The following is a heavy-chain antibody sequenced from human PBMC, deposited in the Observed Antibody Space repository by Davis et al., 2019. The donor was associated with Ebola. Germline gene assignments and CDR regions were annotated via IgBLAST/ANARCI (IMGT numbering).Heavy chain of an antibody. Sequence: ASVKVSCKASGYTFTSYYMHWVQQAPGQGLEWMGIINPSGGSTSYAQKFQGRVTMTRDTSTSTVYMELSSLRSEDTAVYYCARDTASLSDFWSGYSGYWGQGTLVTVSS. CDR1: GYTFTSYY. D-gene: IGHD3-3*01. CDR3: ARDTASLSDFWSGYSGY. CDR2: INPSGGST. J-gene: IGHJ4*02. V-gene: IGHV1-46*01.